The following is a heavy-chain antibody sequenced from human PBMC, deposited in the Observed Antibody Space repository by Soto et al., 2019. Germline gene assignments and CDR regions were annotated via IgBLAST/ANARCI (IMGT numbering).Heavy chain of an antibody. CDR2: ISGSGGST. V-gene: IGHV3-23*01. Sequence: WGSLRLSCAASGFTFISYAISCVRHSPWKWREWVSAISGSGGSTYYADSVKGRFTISRDNSKNTLYLQMNSLRAEDTAVYYCAKRIYYDFWSGYYAYYYYGMDVWGQGTTVTVSS. CDR1: GFTFISYA. CDR3: AKRIYYDFWSGYYAYYYYGMDV. D-gene: IGHD3-3*01. J-gene: IGHJ6*02.